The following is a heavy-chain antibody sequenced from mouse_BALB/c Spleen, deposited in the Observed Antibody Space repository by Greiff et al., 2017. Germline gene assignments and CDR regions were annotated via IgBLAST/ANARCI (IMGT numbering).Heavy chain of an antibody. Sequence: EVQPVESGGGLVQPGGSRKLFCAASGFTFSSLGMHWVRQAPEKGLEWVAYISSCSSTIYYADTVKGRFTIARDNPKNTLFLPMTSLRSEDTAMYYCARSGCYGSNAMDYWGQGTSVTVSS. V-gene: IGHV5-17*02. CDR3: ARSGCYGSNAMDY. D-gene: IGHD1-1*01. J-gene: IGHJ4*01. CDR2: ISSCSSTI. CDR1: GFTFSSLG.